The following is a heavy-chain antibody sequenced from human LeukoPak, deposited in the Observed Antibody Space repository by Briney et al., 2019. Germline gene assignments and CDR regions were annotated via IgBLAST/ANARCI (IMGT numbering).Heavy chain of an antibody. CDR2: FDHEDGET. D-gene: IGHD3-3*01. Sequence: ASVKVSCKVSGYALTELSMHWVRQAPGKGLEWMGGFDHEDGETIYAQKFQGRVTMTEDTSTDTAYMELSSLRSEDTAVYYCATGRQGGLRFLEWLSDSYYFDYWGQGTLVTVSS. CDR3: ATGRQGGLRFLEWLSDSYYFDY. J-gene: IGHJ4*02. V-gene: IGHV1-24*01. CDR1: GYALTELS.